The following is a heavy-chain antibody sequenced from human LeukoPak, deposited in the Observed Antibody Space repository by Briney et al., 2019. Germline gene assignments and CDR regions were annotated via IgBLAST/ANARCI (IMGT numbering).Heavy chain of an antibody. Sequence: PGGSLRLSCAASGFTFSNYGMHWVRQAPGKGLGWVAVIWYDGSNIHYADSAKGRFTISRDNSKNTLYLQMSGLRAEDTAIYYCARSYDSSDDYYGAFDIWGQGTMVTVSS. CDR2: IWYDGSNI. CDR1: GFTFSNYG. D-gene: IGHD3-22*01. J-gene: IGHJ3*02. CDR3: ARSYDSSDDYYGAFDI. V-gene: IGHV3-33*01.